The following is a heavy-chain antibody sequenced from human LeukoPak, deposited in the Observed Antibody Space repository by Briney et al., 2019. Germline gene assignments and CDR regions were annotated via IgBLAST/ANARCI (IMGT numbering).Heavy chain of an antibody. CDR3: ARGPYSYDSSGAFDI. CDR1: GGSISYFY. D-gene: IGHD3-22*01. J-gene: IGHJ3*02. CDR2: ISSSGST. V-gene: IGHV4-4*07. Sequence: SETLSLTCTVSGGSISYFYWSWIRQPAGKGLEWIGRISSSGSTNYNPSLKSRVTISVDTSKNQFSLKLSSVTAADTAVYFCARGPYSYDSSGAFDIWGQGTMVTVSS.